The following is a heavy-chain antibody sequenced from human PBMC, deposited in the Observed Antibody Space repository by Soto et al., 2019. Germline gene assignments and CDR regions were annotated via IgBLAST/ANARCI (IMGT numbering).Heavy chain of an antibody. CDR1: GGTFSSYA. CDR3: ARDLYYYGSGSYGGMDV. CDR2: IIPIFGTA. Sequence: QVQLVQSGAEVKKPGSSVKVSCKASGGTFSSYAISWVRQAPGQGLEWMGGIIPIFGTANYAQKLQGRVTITADESTSTAYMELSSLRSEDTAVYYCARDLYYYGSGSYGGMDVWGQGTTVTVAS. J-gene: IGHJ6*02. D-gene: IGHD3-10*01. V-gene: IGHV1-69*01.